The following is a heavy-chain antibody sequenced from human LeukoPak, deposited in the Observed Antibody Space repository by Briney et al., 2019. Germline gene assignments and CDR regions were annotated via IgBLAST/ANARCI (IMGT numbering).Heavy chain of an antibody. J-gene: IGHJ4*02. D-gene: IGHD5-12*01. CDR1: GITFSSYA. V-gene: IGHV3-30-3*01. Sequence: PGGSLRLSCAASGITFSSYAMHWVRQAPGKGLEWVAVISYDGSNKHYADSVKGRFTISRDNSKNTLYLQMNSLRAEDTAVYHCARDLYGGYLGLDYWGQGTLVIVSS. CDR3: ARDLYGGYLGLDY. CDR2: ISYDGSNK.